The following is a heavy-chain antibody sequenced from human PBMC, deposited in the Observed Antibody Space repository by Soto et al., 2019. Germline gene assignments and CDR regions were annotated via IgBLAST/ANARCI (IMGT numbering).Heavy chain of an antibody. CDR2: ISPYNDYT. V-gene: IGHV1-18*01. D-gene: IGHD2-15*01. J-gene: IGHJ4*02. Sequence: ASVKVSCKASGYTFIRYGIAWVRQAPGQGLEWMGWISPYNDYTIYAQKLQGRVTMTADTSTRTVYMELSSLRSEDTAVYYCARDLGGWPDYWGQGTLVTVSS. CDR3: ARDLGGWPDY. CDR1: GYTFIRYG.